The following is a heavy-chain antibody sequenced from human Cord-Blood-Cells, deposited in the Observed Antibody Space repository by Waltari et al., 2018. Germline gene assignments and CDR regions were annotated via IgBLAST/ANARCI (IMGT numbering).Heavy chain of an antibody. V-gene: IGHV1-69*09. J-gene: IGHJ3*02. CDR3: ARVIVGATKAFDI. Sequence: QVQLVQSGAEVKKPGSSVKVSCKASGGTFSSYAISWVRQAPGQGLEWMGRIIPILGIANYAQKFQGRVKITAEKSTSTAYMELSSLRSEDTAVYYCARVIVGATKAFDIWGQGTMVTVSS. D-gene: IGHD1-26*01. CDR1: GGTFSSYA. CDR2: IIPILGIA.